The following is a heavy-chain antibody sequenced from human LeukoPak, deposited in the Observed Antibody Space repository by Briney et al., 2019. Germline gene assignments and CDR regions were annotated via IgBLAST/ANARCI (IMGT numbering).Heavy chain of an antibody. J-gene: IGHJ6*02. CDR3: ARDYGRSRDYGMDV. CDR2: INSDGSST. CDR1: GFTFSNYW. Sequence: GGSLRLSCAASGFTFSNYWMHWVRQAPGKGLVWVSRINSDGSSTSYADSVKGRFTISRDNAKNTLFLQMDSLRAEDTAMYYCARDYGRSRDYGMDVWGQGTTVTVSS. D-gene: IGHD3-10*01. V-gene: IGHV3-74*01.